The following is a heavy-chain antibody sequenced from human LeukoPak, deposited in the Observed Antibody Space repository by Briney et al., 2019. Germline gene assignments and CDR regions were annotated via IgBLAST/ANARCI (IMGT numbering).Heavy chain of an antibody. CDR2: INPNSGGT. Sequence: ASVKVSCKASGGTFSSYAISWVRQAPGQGLEWMGWINPNSGGTNYAQKFQGRVTMTRDTSISTAYMELSRLRSDDTAVYYCARGFSTSCYGCRWFDPWGQGTLVTVSS. J-gene: IGHJ5*02. D-gene: IGHD2-2*01. CDR3: ARGFSTSCYGCRWFDP. CDR1: GGTFSSYA. V-gene: IGHV1-2*02.